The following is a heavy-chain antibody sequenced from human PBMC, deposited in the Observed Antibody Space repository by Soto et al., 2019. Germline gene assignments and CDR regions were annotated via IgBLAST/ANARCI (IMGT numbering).Heavy chain of an antibody. Sequence: QVQLQESGPGLVKPSETLSLTCTVSGGSISGYYWSWIRQPPGKGLEWIGYISYSGSTNYNSSLKSRLTISVDTSKNQFSLKLSSVTAAATAVYYCARGYGDYVLDYWGQGTLVTVSS. V-gene: IGHV4-59*01. CDR1: GGSISGYY. CDR2: ISYSGST. CDR3: ARGYGDYVLDY. J-gene: IGHJ4*02. D-gene: IGHD4-17*01.